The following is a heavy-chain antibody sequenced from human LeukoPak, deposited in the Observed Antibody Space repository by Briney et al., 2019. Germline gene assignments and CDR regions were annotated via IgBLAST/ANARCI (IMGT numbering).Heavy chain of an antibody. V-gene: IGHV3-64*02. Sequence: GGSLRLSCAASGFTFTTYGLHWLRQAPGKGLEYVSAISTHGERTYYADSVRGRFTISRDNSKNTLYLQMGSLRAEDMAVYYCATDRSGYYDYWGQGTLVTVSS. J-gene: IGHJ4*02. CDR1: GFTFTTYG. D-gene: IGHD3-22*01. CDR3: ATDRSGYYDY. CDR2: ISTHGERT.